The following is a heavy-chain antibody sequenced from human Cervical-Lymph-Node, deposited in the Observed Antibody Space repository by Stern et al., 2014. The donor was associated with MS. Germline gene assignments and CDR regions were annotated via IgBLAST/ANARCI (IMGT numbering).Heavy chain of an antibody. V-gene: IGHV3-30*18. Sequence: VKLVESGGGVVQPGTSLRLSCTGSRFTFRSYGIHWVRQAPGKGLGWVSVTSYDGGNRQYADSVKGRFTISRDNSKNTVYLHLNSLRPEDTGVYHCAKDRRGGYNYLYGMDVWGQGTTVTVS. J-gene: IGHJ6*02. CDR2: TSYDGGNR. CDR3: AKDRRGGYNYLYGMDV. CDR1: RFTFRSYG. D-gene: IGHD5-18*01.